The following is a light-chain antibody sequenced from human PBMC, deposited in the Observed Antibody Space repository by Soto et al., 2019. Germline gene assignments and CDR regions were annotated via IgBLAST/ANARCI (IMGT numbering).Light chain of an antibody. V-gene: IGKV3-20*01. CDR3: QQYNSYPWT. CDR2: ETS. J-gene: IGKJ1*01. CDR1: QSVNSNY. Sequence: EIVVTQSPGTLSLSPEERATLSCSASQSVNSNYLAWYQQKPGQAPRLLMYETSTRATGIPDRFSGSGYGTEFNLTITSLQTDDFATYYCQQYNSYPWTFGQGTKVDIK.